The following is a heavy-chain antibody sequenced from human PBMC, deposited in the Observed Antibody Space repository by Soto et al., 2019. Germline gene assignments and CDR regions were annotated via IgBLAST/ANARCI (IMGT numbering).Heavy chain of an antibody. CDR2: ISSSGSTI. Sequence: EVQLVEAGGGLVQPGGSLRLSCAASGFTFSSYEMNWVRQAPGKGLEWVSYISSSGSTIYYADSVKGRFTISRDNAKNSLYLQMSSLRAEETAVYYCARDLYDGAYWGQGTLVTVSS. D-gene: IGHD5-12*01. J-gene: IGHJ4*02. V-gene: IGHV3-48*03. CDR3: ARDLYDGAY. CDR1: GFTFSSYE.